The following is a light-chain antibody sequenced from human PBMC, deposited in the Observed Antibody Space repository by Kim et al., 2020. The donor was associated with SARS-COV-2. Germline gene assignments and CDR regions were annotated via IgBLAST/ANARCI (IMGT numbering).Light chain of an antibody. CDR2: EDN. J-gene: IGLJ3*02. V-gene: IGLV6-57*01. CDR3: QSYDDNTEGV. Sequence: TVTISCTRSSGSVASSLVQWYQQRPGSSPTTVIYEDNQRPSGVPDRFSGSIDTSSNSASLTISGLKTEDEADYYCQSYDDNTEGVFGGGTQLTVL. CDR1: SGSVASSL.